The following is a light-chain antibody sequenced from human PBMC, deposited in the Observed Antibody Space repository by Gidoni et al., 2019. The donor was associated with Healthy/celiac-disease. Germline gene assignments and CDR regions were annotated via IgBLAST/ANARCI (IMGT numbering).Light chain of an antibody. CDR1: SLRSYY. V-gene: IGLV3-19*01. J-gene: IGLJ2*01. Sequence: SSELTQDPAVSVALGQTVRITCQRDSLRSYYASWYQQKPGQAPVLVIYGKNNRPSGIPDQFSGSSSGNTASLTITGAQAEDEADYYCNSRDSSGNHVVFGGGTKLTVL. CDR2: GKN. CDR3: NSRDSSGNHVV.